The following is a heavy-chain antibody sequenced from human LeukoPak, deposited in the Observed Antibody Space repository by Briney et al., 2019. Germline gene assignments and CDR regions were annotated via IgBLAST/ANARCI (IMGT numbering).Heavy chain of an antibody. Sequence: SVKVSCKASGFTFTSSAEQWVRQARGQRLEWIGWIVVGSGNTNCAQKFQERVTITRDMSTSTAYMELSSLRSEDTAVYYCAAGEGWGQGTLVTVSS. CDR3: AAGEG. V-gene: IGHV1-58*01. CDR1: GFTFTSSA. CDR2: IVVGSGNT. J-gene: IGHJ4*02.